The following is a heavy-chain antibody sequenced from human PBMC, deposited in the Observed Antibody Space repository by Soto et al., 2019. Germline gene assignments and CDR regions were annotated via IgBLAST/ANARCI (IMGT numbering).Heavy chain of an antibody. J-gene: IGHJ3*02. D-gene: IGHD6-19*01. CDR1: GFTFRSYA. CDR2: ITESGGST. V-gene: IGHV3-23*01. CDR3: ARDTSGWHDASDI. Sequence: EVQLLESGGGLVQPGGSLRLSCAASGFTFRSYAMSWVRQAPGKGLDWVSTITESGGSTYSAASVKGRFSISRDNSKNTVNLQMNSLRAEDTAIYYCARDTSGWHDASDIWGQGTMVTVSP.